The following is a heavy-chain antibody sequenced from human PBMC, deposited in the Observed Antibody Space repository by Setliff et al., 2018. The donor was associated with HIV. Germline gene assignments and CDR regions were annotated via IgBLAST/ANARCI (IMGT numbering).Heavy chain of an antibody. V-gene: IGHV3-21*01. CDR1: GFIFSGYT. CDR3: ARARGGNSEWSY. CDR2: ISSSGGST. J-gene: IGHJ4*02. D-gene: IGHD2-15*01. Sequence: GGSLRLSCAASGFIFSGYTMVWVRQAPGKGLEWVSSISSSGGSTYYADFVKGRFTISRDNAKNTLYLQMNSLRAEDTAVYSCARARGGNSEWSYWGQGTLVTVSS.